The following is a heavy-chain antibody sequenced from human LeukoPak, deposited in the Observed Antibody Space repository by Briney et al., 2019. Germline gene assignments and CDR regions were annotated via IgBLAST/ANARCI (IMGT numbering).Heavy chain of an antibody. CDR3: ARDGIAVAGRRPYYYYYYYMDV. V-gene: IGHV4-34*01. CDR2: INHSGST. Sequence: SETLSLTCAVYGGSFSGYYWSWIRQPPGKGLEWIGEINHSGSTNYNPSLKSRVTISVDTFKNQFSLKLSSVTAADTAVYYCARDGIAVAGRRPYYYYYYYMDVWGKGTTVTVSS. D-gene: IGHD6-19*01. J-gene: IGHJ6*03. CDR1: GGSFSGYY.